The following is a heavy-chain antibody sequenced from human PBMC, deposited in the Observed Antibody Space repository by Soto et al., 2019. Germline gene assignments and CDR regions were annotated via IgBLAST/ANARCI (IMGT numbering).Heavy chain of an antibody. CDR3: ARGVIH. J-gene: IGHJ4*02. CDR1: GGSISSGGYY. Sequence: QVQLQESGPGLVKPSQTLSLTCTVSGGSISSGGYYWSWIRQHPGKGLEWIGYIYYSGSTSYNPSLESRLTISVATSKNQFSLQLSSVAAAETAGYYCARGVIHWGQGPLVSASS. CDR2: IYYSGST. V-gene: IGHV4-31*03. D-gene: IGHD3-16*02.